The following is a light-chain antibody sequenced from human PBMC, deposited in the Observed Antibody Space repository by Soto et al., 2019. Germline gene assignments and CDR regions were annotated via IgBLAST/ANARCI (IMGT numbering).Light chain of an antibody. V-gene: IGKV1-33*01. J-gene: IGKJ4*01. CDR3: QQYDNLPLT. Sequence: IQMNRSPSTLPASVGDRVTITCRASQNINRWVAWYQQKPGKAPKLLIYDASNLETGAPSRFSGSGSGTDFTFTISSLQPEDIATYYCQQYDNLPLTFGGGTKVDIK. CDR1: QNINRW. CDR2: DAS.